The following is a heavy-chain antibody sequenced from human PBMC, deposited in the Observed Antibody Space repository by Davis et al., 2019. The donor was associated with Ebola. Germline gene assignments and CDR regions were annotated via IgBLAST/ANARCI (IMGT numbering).Heavy chain of an antibody. CDR1: GFTFSLYG. Sequence: GGSLRLSCAASGFTFSLYGMHWVRQAPGKGLAWVAVISFDGSTSYFADSVKGRFTISRDNSKNTLYLQMTNLRTEDTAVYYCARVRWMGLYYFDYWGQGTLVTVSS. CDR3: ARVRWMGLYYFDY. V-gene: IGHV3-30*03. CDR2: ISFDGSTS. D-gene: IGHD2-2*03. J-gene: IGHJ4*02.